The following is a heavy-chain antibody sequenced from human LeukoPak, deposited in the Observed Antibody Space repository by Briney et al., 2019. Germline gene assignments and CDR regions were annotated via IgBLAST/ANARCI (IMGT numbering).Heavy chain of an antibody. V-gene: IGHV4-4*07. D-gene: IGHD4-17*01. CDR3: ARDYGDYGGGYFDY. J-gene: IGHJ4*02. CDR1: GGSISTYN. CDR2: IYNSGST. Sequence: SETLSLTCTASGGSISTYNWTWIRQSAGKGLEWIGRIYNSGSTNYNPSLKSRVTMSIDTSKNHFSLRLTSVTAADTAVYYCARDYGDYGGGYFDYWGQGTLVTVSS.